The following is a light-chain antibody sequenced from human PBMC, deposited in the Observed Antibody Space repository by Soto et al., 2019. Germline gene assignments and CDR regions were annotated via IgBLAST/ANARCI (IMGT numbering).Light chain of an antibody. CDR3: KQYNSYSET. CDR2: DAS. CDR1: QSISSW. Sequence: DIQMTQSPSTLSASVGDRVTITCRASQSISSWLAWYQQKPGKAPNLLIYDASSLESGVPSRFSGSGSGTEFTLTISSLQPDDFATYYCKQYNSYSETFGQGTKVEIK. V-gene: IGKV1-5*01. J-gene: IGKJ1*01.